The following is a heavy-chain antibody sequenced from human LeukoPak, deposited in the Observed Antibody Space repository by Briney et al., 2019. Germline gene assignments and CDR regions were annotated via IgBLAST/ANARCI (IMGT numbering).Heavy chain of an antibody. CDR3: AILRDWANDAFDI. Sequence: PGGSLRLSCAASGFTFSSYGMSWVRQAPGKGLEWVSAISGSGGSTYYADSVKGRFTISRDNSKNTLYLQMNILRAEDTAVYYCAILRDWANDAFDIWGQGTKVIVSS. J-gene: IGHJ3*02. V-gene: IGHV3-23*01. CDR1: GFTFSSYG. CDR2: ISGSGGST. D-gene: IGHD2-21*01.